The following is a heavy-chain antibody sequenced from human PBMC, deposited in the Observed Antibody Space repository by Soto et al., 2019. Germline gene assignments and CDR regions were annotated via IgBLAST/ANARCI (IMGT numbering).Heavy chain of an antibody. V-gene: IGHV4-4*07. CDR3: ARADAGYYYHYGMDV. CDR1: GGSISSYY. J-gene: IGHJ6*02. Sequence: PSETQSLTCTVSGGSISSYYWSWIRQPAGKGLEWIGRIYTSGSTNYNPSLKSRVTMSVDASKNQFSLKLSSVTAADTALYYCARADAGYYYHYGMDVWGQGTTVTVSS. CDR2: IYTSGST. D-gene: IGHD1-1*01.